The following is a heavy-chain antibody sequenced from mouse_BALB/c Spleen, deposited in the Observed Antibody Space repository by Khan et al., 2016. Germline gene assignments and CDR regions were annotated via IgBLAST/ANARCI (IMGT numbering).Heavy chain of an antibody. CDR3: ARSPYDFDVGFAY. J-gene: IGHJ3*01. Sequence: VQLQQSGAELVKPGASVKLSCTASGFNIKDTYMHWVKQRPEQGLEWIGRIDPANGNTKYDPKFQGKATITADTSSNTAYLQLSSMTSEDTAVYYCARSPYDFDVGFAYLGQGTLVTVSA. V-gene: IGHV14-3*02. D-gene: IGHD2-4*01. CDR2: IDPANGNT. CDR1: GFNIKDTY.